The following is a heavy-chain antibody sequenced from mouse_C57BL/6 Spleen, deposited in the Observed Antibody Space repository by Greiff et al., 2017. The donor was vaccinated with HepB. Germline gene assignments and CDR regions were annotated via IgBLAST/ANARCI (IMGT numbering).Heavy chain of an antibody. CDR2: ISSGGSYT. Sequence: EVMLVESGGDLVKPGGSLKLSCAASGFTFSSYGMSWVRQTPDKRLECVATISSGGSYTYYPDSVKGRFTISRDNAKNTLYLQMSSLKSEDTAMYYCARGGHYDGFAYWGQGTLVTVSA. D-gene: IGHD1-2*01. CDR3: ARGGHYDGFAY. CDR1: GFTFSSYG. J-gene: IGHJ3*01. V-gene: IGHV5-6*02.